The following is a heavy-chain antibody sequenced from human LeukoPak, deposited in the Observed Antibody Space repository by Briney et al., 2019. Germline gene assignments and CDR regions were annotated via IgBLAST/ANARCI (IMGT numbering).Heavy chain of an antibody. Sequence: PGGSLRLSCAASGFTFSSYTMNWVRQAPGKGLEWVSAISGSGGSTYYADSVKGRFTISRDNSKNTLYLQMNSLRAEDTAVYYCAKDHYYDSSGYGFDYWGQGTLVTVSS. CDR3: AKDHYYDSSGYGFDY. D-gene: IGHD3-22*01. CDR1: GFTFSSYT. CDR2: ISGSGGST. V-gene: IGHV3-23*01. J-gene: IGHJ4*02.